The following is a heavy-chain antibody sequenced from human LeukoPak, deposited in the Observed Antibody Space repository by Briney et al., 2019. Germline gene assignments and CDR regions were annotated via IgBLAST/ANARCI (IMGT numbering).Heavy chain of an antibody. D-gene: IGHD4-17*01. CDR3: ARGDYGDYYFDY. J-gene: IGHJ4*02. CDR1: GGTFSSYA. V-gene: IGHV1-69*13. Sequence: SVKVSCKASGGTFSSYAISWVRQAPGQGLEWMGGIIPIFGTANYAQKFQGRVTITADESTSTAHMELSSLRSEDTAVYYCARGDYGDYYFDYWGQGTLVTVSS. CDR2: IIPIFGTA.